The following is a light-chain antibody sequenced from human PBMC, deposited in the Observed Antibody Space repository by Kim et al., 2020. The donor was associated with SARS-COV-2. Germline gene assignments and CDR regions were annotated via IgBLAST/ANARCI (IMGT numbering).Light chain of an antibody. CDR2: GKN. Sequence: SSELTQDPAVSVALGQTVRITCPGDSLRSYYATWYQQKPGQAPIVVIYGKNNRPSGIPDRFSGSSSGNTASLTITGTQAGDEADYYCNSRDSNDNVVFGGGTQLTVL. V-gene: IGLV3-19*01. CDR3: NSRDSNDNVV. CDR1: SLRSYY. J-gene: IGLJ2*01.